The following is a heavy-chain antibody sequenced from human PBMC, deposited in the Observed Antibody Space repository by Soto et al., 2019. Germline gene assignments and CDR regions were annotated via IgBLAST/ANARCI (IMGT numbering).Heavy chain of an antibody. V-gene: IGHV3-9*01. J-gene: IGHJ4*02. Sequence: EVQLVESGGGLVQPGRSLRLSCAASGFTFDDYAMHWVRQPPGKGLEWVSDITWNSGSKDYADSVKGRFTISRDNRKNSLYLQMNSLRGQDTALYYCTTTYPNDDSRVVAYWGQGTLVTVSS. CDR1: GFTFDDYA. D-gene: IGHD1-1*01. CDR2: ITWNSGSK. CDR3: TTTYPNDDSRVVAY.